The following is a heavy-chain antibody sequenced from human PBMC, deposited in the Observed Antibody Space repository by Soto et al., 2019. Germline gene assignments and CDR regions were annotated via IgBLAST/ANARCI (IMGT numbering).Heavy chain of an antibody. J-gene: IGHJ4*02. CDR1: GFTFSDYY. Sequence: QVQLVESGGGLVKPGGSLRLSCAASGFTFSDYYMSWIRQAPGKGLEWVSYIGSSGSTKYYADSVKGRFTISRDNDKNTLYLQLNSIRAEDTAISECERNNEHFDDWGQGTLGTVS. V-gene: IGHV3-11*01. D-gene: IGHD1-1*01. CDR2: IGSSGSTK. CDR3: ERNNEHFDD.